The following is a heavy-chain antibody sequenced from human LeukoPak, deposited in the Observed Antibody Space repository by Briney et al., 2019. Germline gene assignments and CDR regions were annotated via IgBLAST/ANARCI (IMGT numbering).Heavy chain of an antibody. CDR2: IYTSGST. V-gene: IGHV4-61*02. D-gene: IGHD6-19*01. J-gene: IGHJ3*02. Sequence: SQTLSLTCTVSGGSISSGSYYWSWIRQPAGKGLEWIGRIYTSGSTNYNPSLKSRVTISVDTSKNQFSLKLSSVTAADTAVYYCARARNSSGWSGDAFDIWGQGTMVTVSS. CDR3: ARARNSSGWSGDAFDI. CDR1: GGSISSGSYY.